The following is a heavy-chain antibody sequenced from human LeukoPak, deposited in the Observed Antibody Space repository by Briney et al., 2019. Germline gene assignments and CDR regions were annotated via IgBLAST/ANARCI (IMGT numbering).Heavy chain of an antibody. V-gene: IGHV4-59*12. CDR2: IYYSGST. D-gene: IGHD2-15*01. CDR1: GGSISSYY. Sequence: SETLSLTCTVSGGSISSYYWSWIRQPPGKGLEWIGYIYYSGSTNYNPSLKSRVTISVDTSKNQFSLKLSSVTAADTAVYYCARDGGDIVGTNWFDPWGQGTLVTVSS. CDR3: ARDGGDIVGTNWFDP. J-gene: IGHJ5*02.